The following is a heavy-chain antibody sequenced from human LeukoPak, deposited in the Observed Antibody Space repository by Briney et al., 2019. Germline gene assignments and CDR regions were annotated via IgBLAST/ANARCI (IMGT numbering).Heavy chain of an antibody. Sequence: GGSLRLSCAASGFTFITYSMNWVRQAPGKGLEWVSSISSSSSYIYYADSVKGRFTISRDNAKNSLYLQMNSLRAEDTALYYCARDMAYDYVWGSYRYPHDAFDIWGQGTMVTVSS. CDR3: ARDMAYDYVWGSYRYPHDAFDI. CDR2: ISSSSSYI. D-gene: IGHD3-16*02. CDR1: GFTFITYS. V-gene: IGHV3-21*04. J-gene: IGHJ3*02.